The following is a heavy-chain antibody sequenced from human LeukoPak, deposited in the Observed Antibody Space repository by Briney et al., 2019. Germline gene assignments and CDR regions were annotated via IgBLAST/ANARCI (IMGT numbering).Heavy chain of an antibody. J-gene: IGHJ6*03. CDR1: GYTFTSYG. Sequence: ASVKVSCKASGYTFTSYGISWVRQAPGQGLEWMGWISAYNGNTNYAQKLQGRVTMTTDTSTSTAYMELRSLRSDDTAVYYCARAVARWELLRDYYYMDVWGKGTTVTVSS. V-gene: IGHV1-18*01. CDR2: ISAYNGNT. CDR3: ARAVARWELLRDYYYMDV. D-gene: IGHD1-26*01.